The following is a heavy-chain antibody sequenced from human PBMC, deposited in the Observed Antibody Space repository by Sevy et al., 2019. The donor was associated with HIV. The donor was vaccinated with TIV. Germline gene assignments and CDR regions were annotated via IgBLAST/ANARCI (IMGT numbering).Heavy chain of an antibody. V-gene: IGHV1-2*02. J-gene: IGHJ4*02. CDR2: INPNTGDA. D-gene: IGHD1-26*01. Sequence: ASLKVSCKASGFTFPDCYIHWVRQAPGQGLEWMGKINPNTGDADYAQRFQGRVTMTRDTSISTAYMELRRLRSDDTAVYYCARDHSRHYWGQGSLVTVSS. CDR1: GFTFPDCY. CDR3: ARDHSRHY.